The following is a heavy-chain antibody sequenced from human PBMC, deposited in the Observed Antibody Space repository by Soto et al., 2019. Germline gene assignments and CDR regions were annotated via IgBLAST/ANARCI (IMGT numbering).Heavy chain of an antibody. CDR2: ISAYSGNV. Sequence: QVQLVQSGAEVKKPGASVKVSCKTSGDTFSRSTISWVRQAPGQGLEWMGGISAYSGNVKYAWKFQDRVTMTTDTSTSTAYVELRSLRFDDTAVYYCAIANYGDDDYWGQGTLVTVSS. J-gene: IGHJ4*02. D-gene: IGHD4-17*01. CDR1: GDTFSRST. V-gene: IGHV1-18*01. CDR3: AIANYGDDDY.